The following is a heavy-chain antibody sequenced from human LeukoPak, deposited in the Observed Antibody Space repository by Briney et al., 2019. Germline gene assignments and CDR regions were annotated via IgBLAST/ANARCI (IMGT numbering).Heavy chain of an antibody. Sequence: PSETLSLTCTVSGGSISSGDYYWSWIRQPPGKGLEWIGYIYYSGSTYYNPSLRSRVTISVDTSKNQFSLKLSSVTAADTAVYYCALWGEEWEAHYWGQGTLVTVSS. V-gene: IGHV4-30-4*01. CDR3: ALWGEEWEAHY. CDR2: IYYSGST. J-gene: IGHJ4*02. CDR1: GGSISSGDYY. D-gene: IGHD1-26*01.